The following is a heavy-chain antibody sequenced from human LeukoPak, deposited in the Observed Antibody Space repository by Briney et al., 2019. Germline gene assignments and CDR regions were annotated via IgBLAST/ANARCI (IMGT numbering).Heavy chain of an antibody. CDR3: ARGQNTMGY. CDR2: ISGDGSTT. Sequence: PGGSLRLSCAASGFTFSSNWMHWVRQAPGKGLVWVSRISGDGSTTNYADSVKGRFTISRDNAKNTLYLQMDGLRAEDTAVYYCARGQNTMGYWGQGTLDTVSS. V-gene: IGHV3-74*01. J-gene: IGHJ4*02. D-gene: IGHD3-10*01. CDR1: GFTFSSNW.